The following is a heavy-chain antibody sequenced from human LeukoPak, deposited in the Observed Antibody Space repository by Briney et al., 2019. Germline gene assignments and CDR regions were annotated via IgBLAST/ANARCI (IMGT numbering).Heavy chain of an antibody. V-gene: IGHV3-74*01. Sequence: GGSLRLSCAASGFTFSSYWMHWVRQAPGKGLVRVSRINSDGSSTSYADSVKGRFTISRDNAKNTLYLQMNSLRAEDTAVYYCVREQQLGLIDYWGQGTLVTVSS. J-gene: IGHJ4*02. CDR1: GFTFSSYW. CDR3: VREQQLGLIDY. CDR2: INSDGSST. D-gene: IGHD6-13*01.